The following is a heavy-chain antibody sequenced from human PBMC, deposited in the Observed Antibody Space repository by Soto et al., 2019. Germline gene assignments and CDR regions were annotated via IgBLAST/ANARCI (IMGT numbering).Heavy chain of an antibody. CDR2: INAGNGNT. CDR1: GYTSTSYA. CDR3: ARDRKTAMVTLNWFDP. V-gene: IGHV1-3*01. J-gene: IGHJ5*02. Sequence: GASVKVSCKASGYTSTSYAMHWVRQAPGQRLEWMGWINAGNGNTKYSQKFQGRVTITRDTSASTAYMELSSLRSEDTAVYYCARDRKTAMVTLNWFDPWGQGTLVTVSS. D-gene: IGHD5-18*01.